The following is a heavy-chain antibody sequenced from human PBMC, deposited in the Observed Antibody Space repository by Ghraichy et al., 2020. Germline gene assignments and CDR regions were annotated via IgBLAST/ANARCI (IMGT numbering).Heavy chain of an antibody. D-gene: IGHD5-24*01. Sequence: GGSLRLSCVASGFTFSSYEMNWVRQAPGKGLEWISYISSGGSMMYYADSVKGRFTISRDNAKNSLYLQMNSLRAEDTAVYYCAARWLVGDYWGQGILVTVSS. CDR3: AARWLVGDY. CDR1: GFTFSSYE. V-gene: IGHV3-48*03. J-gene: IGHJ4*02. CDR2: ISSGGSMM.